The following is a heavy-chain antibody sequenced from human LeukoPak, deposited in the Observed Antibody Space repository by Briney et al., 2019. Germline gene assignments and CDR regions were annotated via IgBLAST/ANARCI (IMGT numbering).Heavy chain of an antibody. V-gene: IGHV3-53*01. D-gene: IGHD2-15*01. CDR1: GFTVSSNY. J-gene: IGHJ3*02. CDR2: IYSGGST. CDR3: ARDRYCSGGSCYPDAFDI. Sequence: GGSLRLSCAASGFTVSSNYMSWVRQAPGKGLEWVSGIYSGGSTYYADSVKGRFTISRDNSKNTLYLQMNSLRAEDTAVYYCARDRYCSGGSCYPDAFDIWGQGTMVTASS.